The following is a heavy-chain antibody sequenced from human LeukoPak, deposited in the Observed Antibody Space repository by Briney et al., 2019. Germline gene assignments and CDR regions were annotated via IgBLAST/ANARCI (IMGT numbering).Heavy chain of an antibody. CDR3: AKKSGYYDSSGYYYPGGFQH. CDR2: ISGGGDNT. CDR1: GFTFSTYA. J-gene: IGHJ1*01. Sequence: RPGGSLRLSCAASGFTFSTYAMGWVRQAPGKGLEWVSAISGGGDNTYYADSVKGRFTIPRDNSKNTLYLQMNSLRAEDTAVYYCAKKSGYYDSSGYYYPGGFQHWGQGTLVIVSS. D-gene: IGHD3-22*01. V-gene: IGHV3-23*01.